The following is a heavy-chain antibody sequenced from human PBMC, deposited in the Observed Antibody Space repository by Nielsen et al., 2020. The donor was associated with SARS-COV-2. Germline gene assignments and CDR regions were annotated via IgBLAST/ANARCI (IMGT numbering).Heavy chain of an antibody. D-gene: IGHD1-26*01. CDR2: ISWNSGSI. V-gene: IGHV3-9*01. CDR1: GFTFSSYW. CDR3: AKDMLGATDWYFDL. J-gene: IGHJ2*01. Sequence: SLKISCAASGFTFSSYWMHWVRQAPGKGLEWVSGISWNSGSIGYADSVKGRFTISRDNAKNSLYLQMNSLRAEDTALYYCAKDMLGATDWYFDLWGRGTLVTVSS.